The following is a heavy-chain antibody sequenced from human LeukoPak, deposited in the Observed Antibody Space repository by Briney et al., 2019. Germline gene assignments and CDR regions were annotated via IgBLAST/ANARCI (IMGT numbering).Heavy chain of an antibody. J-gene: IGHJ4*02. CDR2: MNPNSGNT. Sequence: GASVKVSCKASGYTFTSFDINWVRQAPGQGLEWMGWMNPNSGNTGYAQKFRGRVTMTRNTSIGTAYMELSSLTSEDTAMYYCARESGFYGSGSRFWGQGTLVTVSS. V-gene: IGHV1-8*01. D-gene: IGHD3-10*01. CDR3: ARESGFYGSGSRF. CDR1: GYTFTSFD.